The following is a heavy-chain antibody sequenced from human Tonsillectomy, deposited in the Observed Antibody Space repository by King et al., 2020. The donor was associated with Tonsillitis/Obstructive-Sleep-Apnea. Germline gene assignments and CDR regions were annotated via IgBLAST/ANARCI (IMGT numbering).Heavy chain of an antibody. V-gene: IGHV3-30*18. J-gene: IGHJ3*02. CDR2: ISYDGSNK. Sequence: VQLVESGGGVVQPGRSLRLSCAASGFTFSSYGMHWVRQAPGKGLEWVAVISYDGSNKYYADSVKGRFTISRDNSKNPLYLHMNSLRAEDTAVYYCEKDLDSSTSCNRTLGAGAFDIWGQGTMVTVSS. CDR3: EKDLDSSTSCNRTLGAGAFDI. D-gene: IGHD2-2*01. CDR1: GFTFSSYG.